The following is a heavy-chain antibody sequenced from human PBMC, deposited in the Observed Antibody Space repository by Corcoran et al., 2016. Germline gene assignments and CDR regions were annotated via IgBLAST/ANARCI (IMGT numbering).Heavy chain of an antibody. CDR3: ARDCAPGDSSGYYYGELSYGMDV. V-gene: IGHV3-33*01. Sequence: QVQLVESGGGVVQPGRSLRLSCAASGFTFSSYGMHWVRQDPGKGMEWVAVIWYDGSNKYYADSVKGRFTISRDNSKNTLYLQMNRLRAEGTVVYDCARDCAPGDSSGYYYGELSYGMDVWGQGTTVTVSS. CDR1: GFTFSSYG. J-gene: IGHJ6*02. CDR2: IWYDGSNK. D-gene: IGHD3-22*01.